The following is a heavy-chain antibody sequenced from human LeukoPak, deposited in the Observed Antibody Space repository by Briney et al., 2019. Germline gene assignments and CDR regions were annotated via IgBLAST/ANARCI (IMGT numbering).Heavy chain of an antibody. J-gene: IGHJ4*02. CDR3: ARYYYDSSGRFDY. Sequence: GGSLRLSCAASGFTVSSNYMSWVRQAPGKGLEWVSVIYSGGSTYYADSVKGRFTISRDNSKNTLYLQMNSLRAEDTAVYYCARYYYDSSGRFDYWGQGTLVTVSS. CDR2: IYSGGST. D-gene: IGHD3-22*01. CDR1: GFTVSSNY. V-gene: IGHV3-53*01.